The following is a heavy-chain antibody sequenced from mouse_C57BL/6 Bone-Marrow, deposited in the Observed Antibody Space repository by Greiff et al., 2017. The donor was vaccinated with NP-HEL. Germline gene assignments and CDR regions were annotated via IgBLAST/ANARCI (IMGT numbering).Heavy chain of an antibody. V-gene: IGHV2-2*01. J-gene: IGHJ3*01. CDR3: ARNDRDGYYGFAY. Sequence: VQLKESGPGLVQPSQSLSITCTVSGFSLTSYGVHWVRQSPGKGLEWLGVIWSGGSTDYNAAFISRLSISKDNSKSQVFFKMNSLQADDTAIYYCARNDRDGYYGFAYWGQGTLVTVSA. CDR2: IWSGGST. CDR1: GFSLTSYG. D-gene: IGHD2-3*01.